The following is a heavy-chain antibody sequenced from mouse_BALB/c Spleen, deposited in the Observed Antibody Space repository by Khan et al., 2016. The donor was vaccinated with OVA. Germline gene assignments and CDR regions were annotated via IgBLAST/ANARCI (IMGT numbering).Heavy chain of an antibody. V-gene: IGHV2-5-1*01. CDR1: GFSLTNYG. Sequence: QVQLQQSGPSLVQPSQSLSITCTVSGFSLTNYGVHWVRQSPGKGLEWLGVIWRGGSTDYSAAFMSRLSITKENSKSQVFLKMNSLQADDTAIYYCARNVYSLYFDVWGAGTTVTVSS. CDR3: ARNVYSLYFDV. J-gene: IGHJ1*01. D-gene: IGHD2-12*01. CDR2: IWRGGST.